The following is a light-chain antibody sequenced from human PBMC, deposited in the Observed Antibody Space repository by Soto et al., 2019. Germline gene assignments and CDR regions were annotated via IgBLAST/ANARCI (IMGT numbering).Light chain of an antibody. V-gene: IGKV3D-20*01. Sequence: EIVLTQSPGILSLSRGERASLAXGASHSITRSFLAWYQQEPAXAPRVXXDDXSSMATGIPDRLSGSGSGTDFTLTISRLEPEDFAVYYCQQYGNAPITFGQGTRLEIK. J-gene: IGKJ5*01. CDR3: QQYGNAPIT. CDR1: HSITRSF. CDR2: DXS.